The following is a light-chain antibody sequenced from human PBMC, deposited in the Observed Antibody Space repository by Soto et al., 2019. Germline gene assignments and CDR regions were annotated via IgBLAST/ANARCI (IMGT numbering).Light chain of an antibody. CDR3: SSYAGSHNFGV. J-gene: IGLJ1*01. V-gene: IGLV2-8*01. Sequence: QSALTQPPSASGSPGQSVTISCAGTSSDVGGYNYVSWYQQHPGKAPKLMIYEVTKRPSGVPGRFSGSKSGNTASLTVSGLQAEDEADYYCSSYAGSHNFGVFGTGTKLTVL. CDR2: EVT. CDR1: SSDVGGYNY.